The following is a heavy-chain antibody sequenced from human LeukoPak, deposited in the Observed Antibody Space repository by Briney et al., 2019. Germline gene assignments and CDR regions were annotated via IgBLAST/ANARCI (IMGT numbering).Heavy chain of an antibody. Sequence: GGSLRLSCGASGFNLSTYSMNWVRQAPGRGLEWLSYISSTSNPIYYADSVKGRFTVFRDNAKNSLYLQMDSLRAEDTALYYCARDIFFTEAAYFDWSHSDLWGQGTMVVVSS. D-gene: IGHD3-9*01. CDR3: ARDIFFTEAAYFDWSHSDL. CDR2: ISSTSNPI. V-gene: IGHV3-48*01. CDR1: GFNLSTYS. J-gene: IGHJ3*01.